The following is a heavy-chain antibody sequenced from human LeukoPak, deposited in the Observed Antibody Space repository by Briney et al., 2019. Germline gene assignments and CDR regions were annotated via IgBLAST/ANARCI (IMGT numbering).Heavy chain of an antibody. J-gene: IGHJ3*02. D-gene: IGHD3-22*01. CDR2: ISSSSSYI. Sequence: GGSLRLSCAASGFTFSSFSMNWVRQAPGKGLEWVSSISSSSSYIYYADSVKGRFTISRDNAKNSLSLQMNSLRSEDTAVYYCARVITMIVVPYIRGAFDIWGQGTMVTVSS. V-gene: IGHV3-21*04. CDR3: ARVITMIVVPYIRGAFDI. CDR1: GFTFSSFS.